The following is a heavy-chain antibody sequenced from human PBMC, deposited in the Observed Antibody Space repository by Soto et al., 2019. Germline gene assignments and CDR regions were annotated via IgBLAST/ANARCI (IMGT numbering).Heavy chain of an antibody. V-gene: IGHV3-74*01. CDR2: IDKVGTDS. CDR3: ARRWFGPSV. J-gene: IGHJ6*03. Sequence: EVQLVESGGGLVQPGGSLRLSCAASEFTFSGCSVHWVRQAPGKGLVWVSGIDKVGTDSTYADSVKGRFTSSRDNAKNTVYLQMNTLIVEDTAVYYCARRWFGPSVSGKGTRVTVSS. CDR1: EFTFSGCS. D-gene: IGHD3-10*01.